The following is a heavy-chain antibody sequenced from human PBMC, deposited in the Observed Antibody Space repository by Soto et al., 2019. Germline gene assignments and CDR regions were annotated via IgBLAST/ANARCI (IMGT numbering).Heavy chain of an antibody. CDR2: IFSGDNT. J-gene: IGHJ4*02. V-gene: IGHV3-53*01. CDR3: ARVDRSSWWAFDY. Sequence: EVQLVESGGGLIQPGGSLRLSCAASGFTVSGHYITWVRQAPGKGLEWVSVIFSGDNTYYSDSVKGRFTISRDNSKNTVYLQMNRLRGDDTAVYFCARVDRSSWWAFDYWGQGTLVTVSS. D-gene: IGHD6-13*01. CDR1: GFTVSGHY.